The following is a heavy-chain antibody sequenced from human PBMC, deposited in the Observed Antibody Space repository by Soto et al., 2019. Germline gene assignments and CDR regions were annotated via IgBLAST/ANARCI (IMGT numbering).Heavy chain of an antibody. D-gene: IGHD4-17*01. CDR1: GFTFSNYA. CDR3: AKDPTDYGDNY. V-gene: IGHV3-23*01. J-gene: IGHJ4*02. Sequence: PGGSLRLSCAASGFTFSNYAMNWVRQAPGKGLELVSFISGSRNDGITKYVDSVKGRFTISRDNSKNTLYLQMSSLRAEDTAVYYCAKDPTDYGDNYWGQGTLVTVSS. CDR2: ISGSRNDGIT.